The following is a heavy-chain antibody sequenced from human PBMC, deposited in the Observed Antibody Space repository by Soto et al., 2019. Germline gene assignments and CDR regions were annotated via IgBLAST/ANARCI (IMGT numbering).Heavy chain of an antibody. CDR2: IIPIFGTA. Sequence: QVQLVQSGAEVKKPGSSVKVSCKASGGTFSSYAISWVQQAPGQGLEWMGGIIPIFGTANYAQKFQGRVTITADKSTSTAYMELSSLRSEDTAVYYCARGDRDDYCSGGSCYLLDYWGQGTLVTVSS. CDR3: ARGDRDDYCSGGSCYLLDY. D-gene: IGHD2-15*01. J-gene: IGHJ4*02. CDR1: GGTFSSYA. V-gene: IGHV1-69*06.